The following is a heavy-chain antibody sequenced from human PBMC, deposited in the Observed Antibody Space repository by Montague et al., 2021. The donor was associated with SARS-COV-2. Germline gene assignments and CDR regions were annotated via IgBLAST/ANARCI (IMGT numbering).Heavy chain of an antibody. J-gene: IGHJ6*02. Sequence: SETLSLTCAVYGGSFSGYYWSWIRQPPGKGLEWIGEINHSGSTNYNPSLKSRVTISVDTSKNQFSLKLSSVTAADTAVYYCARGRTVTTFYYYCGMDVWGQGTTVTVSS. CDR3: ARGRTVTTFYYYCGMDV. D-gene: IGHD4-17*01. V-gene: IGHV4-34*01. CDR2: INHSGST. CDR1: GGSFSGYY.